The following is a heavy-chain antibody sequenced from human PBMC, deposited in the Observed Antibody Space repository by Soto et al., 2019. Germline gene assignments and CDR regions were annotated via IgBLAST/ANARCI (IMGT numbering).Heavy chain of an antibody. CDR2: ISYDGSNK. Sequence: GGSLRLSCAASGFTFSSYGMHWVRQAPGKGLEWVAVISYDGSNKYYADSVKGRFTISRDNSKNTLYLQMNSLRAEDTAVYYCAKDREGVYSSSSNFDYWGQGTLVTVSS. CDR1: GFTFSSYG. J-gene: IGHJ4*02. CDR3: AKDREGVYSSSSNFDY. D-gene: IGHD6-6*01. V-gene: IGHV3-30*18.